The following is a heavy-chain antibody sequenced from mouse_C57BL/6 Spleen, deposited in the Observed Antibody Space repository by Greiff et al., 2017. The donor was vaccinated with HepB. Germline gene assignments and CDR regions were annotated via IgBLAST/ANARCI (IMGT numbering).Heavy chain of an antibody. D-gene: IGHD2-2*01. Sequence: QVQLQQPGAELVKPGASVKLSCKASGYTFTSYWMHWVKQRPGQGLEWIGMIHPNSGSTNYNEKFKSKATLTVDKSSSTAYMQLSSLTSEYSAVYYCARQTMVTTGFAYWGQGTLVTVSA. CDR2: IHPNSGST. CDR1: GYTFTSYW. V-gene: IGHV1-64*01. CDR3: ARQTMVTTGFAY. J-gene: IGHJ3*01.